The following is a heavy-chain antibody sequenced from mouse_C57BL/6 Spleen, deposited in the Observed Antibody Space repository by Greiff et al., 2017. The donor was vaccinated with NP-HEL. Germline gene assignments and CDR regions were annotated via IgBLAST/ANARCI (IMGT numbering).Heavy chain of an antibody. J-gene: IGHJ1*03. D-gene: IGHD1-1*01. CDR1: GYAFSSYW. V-gene: IGHV1-80*01. CDR3: ARWTDYYGSSFSYWYFDV. Sequence: QVQLKQSGAELVKPGASVKISCKASGYAFSSYWMNWVKQRPGKGLEWIGQIYPGDGDTNYNGKFKGKATLTADKSSSTAYMQLSSLTSEDSAVYFCARWTDYYGSSFSYWYFDVWGTGTTVTVSS. CDR2: IYPGDGDT.